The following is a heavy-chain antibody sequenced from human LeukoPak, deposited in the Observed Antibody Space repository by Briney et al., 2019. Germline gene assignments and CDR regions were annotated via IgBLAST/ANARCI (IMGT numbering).Heavy chain of an antibody. CDR3: ASNYYDSSGYYWDY. Sequence: PGGSLRLSCAASGFTVSRNYMSWVRQAPGKGLEWVSVFYSGGRTYYADSVKGRFTISRDNSKNTLYLQMNSLRAGDTAVYYCASNYYDSSGYYWDYWGQGTLVTVSS. V-gene: IGHV3-53*01. J-gene: IGHJ4*02. CDR2: FYSGGRT. D-gene: IGHD3-22*01. CDR1: GFTVSRNY.